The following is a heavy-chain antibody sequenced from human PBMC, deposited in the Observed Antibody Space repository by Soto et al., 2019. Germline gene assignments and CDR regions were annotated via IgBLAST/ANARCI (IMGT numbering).Heavy chain of an antibody. J-gene: IGHJ5*02. V-gene: IGHV4-4*08. D-gene: IGHD3-3*01. CDR2: VYTSDYT. CDR3: ARSPPSYYDFWSGYWFDP. CDR1: GASIRSYY. Sequence: SETLSLTCSVSGASIRSYYWHWIRQPPGKGLEWIGYVYTSDYTRYSSSLKSRVTISVDTSKSQFYLRLNSVTAADTAVYYCARSPPSYYDFWSGYWFDPWGQGTLVTVSS.